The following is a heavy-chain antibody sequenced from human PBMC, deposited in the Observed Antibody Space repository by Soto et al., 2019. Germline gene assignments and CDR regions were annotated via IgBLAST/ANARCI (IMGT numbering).Heavy chain of an antibody. CDR3: ARAYYYTNGYRLDP. CDR2: IYYSDST. Sequence: QVQLQESGPGLVKPSETLSLTCTVSGGSISSYYWSWIRQPPGKGLEWIGYIYYSDSTNYNPSLKSRVIISVYSCQNQFSLRLSSVTAADTVVYHCARAYYYTNGYRLDPWGQGILVTVSS. J-gene: IGHJ5*02. D-gene: IGHD3-22*01. V-gene: IGHV4-59*01. CDR1: GGSISSYY.